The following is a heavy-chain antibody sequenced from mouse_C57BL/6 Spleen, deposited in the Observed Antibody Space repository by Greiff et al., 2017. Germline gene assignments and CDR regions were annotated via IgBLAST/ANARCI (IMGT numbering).Heavy chain of an antibody. CDR3: LLFYAMDY. J-gene: IGHJ4*01. CDR1: GYTFTDYE. CDR2: IDPETGGT. Sequence: QVQLQQSGAELVRPGASVTLSCKASGYTFTDYEMHWVKQTPVHGLEWIGAIDPETGGTAYNQKFKGKAILTADKSSSTSYIELRSLTSEDSAVYYCLLFYAMDYWGQGTSVTVSS. V-gene: IGHV1-15*01.